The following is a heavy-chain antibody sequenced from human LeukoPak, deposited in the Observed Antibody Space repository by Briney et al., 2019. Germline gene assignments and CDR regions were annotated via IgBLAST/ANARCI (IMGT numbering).Heavy chain of an antibody. D-gene: IGHD1-26*01. J-gene: IGHJ4*02. V-gene: IGHV4-4*02. CDR3: ARGRGAGEIDY. Sequence: PSETLSLTCAVSGGSISSSNWWSWVRQPPGKGLEWIGEINHSGSTNYNPSLKSRVTISVDTSKNQFSLKLSSVTAADTAVYYCARGRGAGEIDYWGQGTLVTVSS. CDR1: GGSISSSNW. CDR2: INHSGST.